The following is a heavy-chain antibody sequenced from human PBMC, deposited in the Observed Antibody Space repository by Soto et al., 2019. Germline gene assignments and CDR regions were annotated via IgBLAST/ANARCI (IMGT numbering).Heavy chain of an antibody. J-gene: IGHJ6*02. V-gene: IGHV1-2*04. CDR2: INPNSGGT. CDR1: GGTFSSYA. CDR3: ARDGAGTPYYYYGMDV. Sequence: ASVKVSCKASGGTFSSYAISWVRQAPGQGLEWMGWINPNSGGTNYAQKFQGWVTMTRDTSISTAYMELSRLRSDDTAVYYCARDGAGTPYYYYGMDVWGQGTTVTVSS. D-gene: IGHD6-13*01.